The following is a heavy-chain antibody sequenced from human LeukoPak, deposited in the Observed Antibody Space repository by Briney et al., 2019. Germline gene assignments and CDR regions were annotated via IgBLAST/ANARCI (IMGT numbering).Heavy chain of an antibody. Sequence: GASVKVSCKASGYTFTNYDINWVRQATGQGLEWMGWMNPNSANTDYAQKYQGRVTITRDTSISTAYMELSRLRSDDTAVYYCARSIVVVPAARGIGYWGQGTLVTVSS. J-gene: IGHJ4*02. D-gene: IGHD2-2*01. CDR2: MNPNSANT. CDR3: ARSIVVVPAARGIGY. CDR1: GYTFTNYD. V-gene: IGHV1-8*03.